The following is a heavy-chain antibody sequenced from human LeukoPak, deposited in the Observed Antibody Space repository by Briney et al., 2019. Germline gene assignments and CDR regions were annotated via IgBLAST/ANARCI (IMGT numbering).Heavy chain of an antibody. Sequence: ASVKVSFKGSGYTFPRYYMHWVGQAPGKGVEGMGIINPSGGSTSYAQKFQGRVTMTRDMSTSTVYMELSSLRSEDTAVYYCARSGRGNHFDYWGQGTLVTVSS. J-gene: IGHJ4*02. D-gene: IGHD4-23*01. CDR2: INPSGGST. V-gene: IGHV1-46*01. CDR3: ARSGRGNHFDY. CDR1: GYTFPRYY.